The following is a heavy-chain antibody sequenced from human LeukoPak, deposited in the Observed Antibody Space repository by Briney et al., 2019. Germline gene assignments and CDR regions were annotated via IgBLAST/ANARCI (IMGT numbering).Heavy chain of an antibody. V-gene: IGHV4-59*01. CDR1: GGSFSGYY. D-gene: IGHD3-22*01. J-gene: IGHJ4*02. CDR2: IYYSGST. Sequence: SETLSLTCAVYGGSFSGYYWSWIRQPPGKGLEWIGYIYYSGSTNYNPSLKSRVTISVDTSKNQFSLKLSSVTAADTAVYYCTSYTYYYDSSGSFDYWGQGTLVTVSS. CDR3: TSYTYYYDSSGSFDY.